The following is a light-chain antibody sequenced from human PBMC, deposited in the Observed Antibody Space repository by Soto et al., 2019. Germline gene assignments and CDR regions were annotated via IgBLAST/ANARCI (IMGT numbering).Light chain of an antibody. CDR2: AAS. J-gene: IGKJ1*01. CDR1: QSVGNN. CDR3: QQYNHWLTWS. V-gene: IGKV3-15*01. Sequence: EIVMTQSPATLSVSPGERAALSCRASQSVGNNLAWYQQKPGQPPRLLIYAASTRATGVPARFSGSGSGTDFTLTISSLQSEDSAVYYCQQYNHWLTWSFGQGTKVDIK.